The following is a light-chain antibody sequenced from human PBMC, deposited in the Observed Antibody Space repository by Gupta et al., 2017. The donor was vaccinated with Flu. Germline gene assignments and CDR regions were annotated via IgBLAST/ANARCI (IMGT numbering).Light chain of an antibody. Sequence: SFILTQPPSVSVAPGQTASIACGGNNIGSETVHWYQQKPRQAPVLVLYDDDFRPSGIPERFSGSNSGNTATLTIRRVEAGDEADYYCQVGDTASDHWLFGAGTTLTV. CDR1: NIGSET. J-gene: IGLJ3*02. CDR3: QVGDTASDHWL. V-gene: IGLV3-21*02. CDR2: DDD.